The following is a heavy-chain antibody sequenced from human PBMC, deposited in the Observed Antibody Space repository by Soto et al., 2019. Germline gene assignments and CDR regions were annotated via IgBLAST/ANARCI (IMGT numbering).Heavy chain of an antibody. CDR3: ARHGGTGMRITFGEVVPRVAFVC. V-gene: IGHV4-39*01. Sequence: QVQLQESGPGLVRPSETLYLSCSVSGYSLSSNTFYLGLIRPAPGRGLEWIGNIYYSGTTSYKPFLKSPVIISADASMSTFSLSLPSVTAADTAVCYCARHGGTGMRITFGEVVPRVAFVCWGQGALVTVSP. J-gene: IGHJ4*02. D-gene: IGHD3-16*01. CDR2: IYYSGTT. CDR1: GYSLSSNTFY.